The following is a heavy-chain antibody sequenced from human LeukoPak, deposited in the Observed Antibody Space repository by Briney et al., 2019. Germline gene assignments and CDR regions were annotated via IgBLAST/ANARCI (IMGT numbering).Heavy chain of an antibody. V-gene: IGHV3-66*01. CDR2: IYSGGST. D-gene: IGHD3-3*01. J-gene: IGHJ6*02. Sequence: GGSLRLSCAASGFTVSSNYMSWVRQAPGKGLEWVSVIYSGGSTYYADSVKGRFTISRDNSKNTLYLQMNSLRAEDTAVYYCARDYYDFWSGPMQSFGMDVWGQGTTVTVSS. CDR3: ARDYYDFWSGPMQSFGMDV. CDR1: GFTVSSNY.